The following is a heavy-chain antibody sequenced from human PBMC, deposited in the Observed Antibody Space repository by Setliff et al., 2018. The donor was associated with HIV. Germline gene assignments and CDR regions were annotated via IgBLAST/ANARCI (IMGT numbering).Heavy chain of an antibody. D-gene: IGHD2-15*01. CDR3: AVMGHCSANSCFRTEGFDY. V-gene: IGHV1-2*02. Sequence: ASVKVSCKASGGTFSNYAISWVRQAPGQGLEWMGWVNPNSGATNFAQKFQGSVTLTRDTSITTAYMELRGLRSDDTAVYYCAVMGHCSANSCFRTEGFDYWGQGTLVTVSS. CDR2: VNPNSGAT. CDR1: GGTFSNYA. J-gene: IGHJ4*02.